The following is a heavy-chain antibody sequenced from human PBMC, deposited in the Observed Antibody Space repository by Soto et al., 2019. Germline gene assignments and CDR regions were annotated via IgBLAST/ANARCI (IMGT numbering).Heavy chain of an antibody. CDR3: ARVMNYYYMDV. J-gene: IGHJ6*03. CDR2: INAGNGNT. Sequence: ASVKVSCKASGYTFTSYATHWVRQAPGQRLEWMGWINAGNGNTKYSQKFQGRVTITRDTSASTAYMELSSLRSEDTAVYYCARVMNYYYMDVWGKGTTVTVSS. V-gene: IGHV1-3*01. D-gene: IGHD2-8*01. CDR1: GYTFTSYA.